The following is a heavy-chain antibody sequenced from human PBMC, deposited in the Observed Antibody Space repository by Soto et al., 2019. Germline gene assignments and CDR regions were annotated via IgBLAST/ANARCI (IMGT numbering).Heavy chain of an antibody. J-gene: IGHJ4*02. D-gene: IGHD3-16*01. CDR2: TYYRSKWNN. Sequence: SQTLSLTFVISGDNVSSNSAAWNWLRQSPSRGLEWLGRTYYRSKWNNDYAVSVKSRITIIPDTSKNQFSLQVNSVTPEDTAVYDCARAHVGETGYFDYWGQGALVTVSS. CDR3: ARAHVGETGYFDY. CDR1: GDNVSSNSAA. V-gene: IGHV6-1*01.